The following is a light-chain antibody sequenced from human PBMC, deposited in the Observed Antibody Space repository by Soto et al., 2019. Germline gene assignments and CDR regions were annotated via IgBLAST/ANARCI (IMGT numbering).Light chain of an antibody. CDR1: SSNIGAGYD. Sequence: QSVLTQPPSVSGAPGQRVTISCTGSSSNIGAGYDVHWYQQLPGTAPKLLIYGNSNRPSGVPDRFSGSKSGTSASLAITGLQAEDEADYYCQPYDSSLSGHGVFGGGTKLTVL. J-gene: IGLJ2*01. CDR3: QPYDSSLSGHGV. CDR2: GNS. V-gene: IGLV1-40*01.